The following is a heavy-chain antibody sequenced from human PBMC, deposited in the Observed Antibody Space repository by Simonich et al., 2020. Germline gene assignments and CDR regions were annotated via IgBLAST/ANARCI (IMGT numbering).Heavy chain of an antibody. D-gene: IGHD3-16*01. Sequence: QVQLQQWGAGLLKPSEPLYLTCAVYGGSFSGYYWSWIRQPPGNGLGWIGEINHSGSTNYNPTLKSRVTISVETSKNQFSLKLSSVTAADTAVYYCARPLGIVWAFDIWGQGTMVTVSS. CDR2: INHSGST. J-gene: IGHJ3*02. CDR3: ARPLGIVWAFDI. CDR1: GGSFSGYY. V-gene: IGHV4-34*01.